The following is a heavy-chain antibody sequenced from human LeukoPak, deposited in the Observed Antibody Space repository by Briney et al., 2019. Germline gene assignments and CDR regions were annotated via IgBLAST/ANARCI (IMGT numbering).Heavy chain of an antibody. CDR2: ISAYNGNT. D-gene: IGHD3-3*01. CDR3: ARVRITIFGVVRNWFDP. J-gene: IGHJ5*02. Sequence: ASVKVSCKASGYTFTSYGISWVRQAPGQGLEWMGWISAYNGNTNYAQKLQGRVTMTTDTSTSTAYMELRSLRSDDTAMYYCARVRITIFGVVRNWFDPWGQGTLVTVSS. V-gene: IGHV1-18*01. CDR1: GYTFTSYG.